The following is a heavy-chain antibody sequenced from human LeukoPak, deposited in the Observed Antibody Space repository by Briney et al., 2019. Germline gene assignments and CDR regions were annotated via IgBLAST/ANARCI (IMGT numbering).Heavy chain of an antibody. CDR3: ATGRSCTTCYLPDY. D-gene: IGHD2-2*01. V-gene: IGHV3-7*01. Sequence: PGGSLRLSCAASGFTFSSYWMSWVRQAPGKGLEWVANINQDGGEKYYVDSVKGRLTISRDNAKNSLYLQMNSLRAEDTAVYHCATGRSCTTCYLPDYWGQGTLVTVSS. CDR2: INQDGGEK. CDR1: GFTFSSYW. J-gene: IGHJ4*02.